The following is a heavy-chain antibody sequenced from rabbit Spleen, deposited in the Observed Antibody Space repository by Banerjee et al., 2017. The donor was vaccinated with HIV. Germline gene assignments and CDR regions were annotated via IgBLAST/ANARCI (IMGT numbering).Heavy chain of an antibody. Sequence: QQQLKETGGGLVQPGGSLKLSCKGSGFDFGSYYMSWVRQAPGKGLEWIACIDTNNGDTDYANWAKGRFTISKTSSTTVTLQMTSLTAADTATYFCARDVQGGSFSSYGMDLWGQGTLVTVS. CDR3: ARDVQGGSFSSYGMDL. J-gene: IGHJ6*01. CDR1: GFDFGSYYM. V-gene: IGHV1S45*01. D-gene: IGHD5-1*01. CDR2: IDTNNGDT.